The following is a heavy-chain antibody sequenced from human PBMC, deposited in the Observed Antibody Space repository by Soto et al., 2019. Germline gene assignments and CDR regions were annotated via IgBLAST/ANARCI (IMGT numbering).Heavy chain of an antibody. J-gene: IGHJ3*02. Sequence: SGGSLRLSSAASGFTFSSYSMNWVRQAPGKGLEWVSSISSSSSYIYYADSVKGRFTISRDNAKNSLYLQMNSLRAEDTAVYYCARGQRLDAFDIWGQGTMVTVSS. D-gene: IGHD6-25*01. CDR1: GFTFSSYS. V-gene: IGHV3-21*01. CDR2: ISSSSSYI. CDR3: ARGQRLDAFDI.